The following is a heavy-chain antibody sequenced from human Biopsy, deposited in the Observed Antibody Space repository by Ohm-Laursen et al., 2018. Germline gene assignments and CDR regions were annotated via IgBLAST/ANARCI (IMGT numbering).Heavy chain of an antibody. D-gene: IGHD2-2*02. Sequence: TQTLTLTCTLSGFSLNTRGMSATWIRQPPGKALEWLARTDWDDAKFYSESLKTRLTISKGTSENHVVLTLSDVAPVDTATYYCARIPILVVPAAIVYRHRRHLQGLDVWGQGTTVIVSS. J-gene: IGHJ6*02. CDR1: GFSLNTRGMS. CDR3: ARIPILVVPAAIVYRHRRHLQGLDV. V-gene: IGHV2-70*16. CDR2: TDWDDAK.